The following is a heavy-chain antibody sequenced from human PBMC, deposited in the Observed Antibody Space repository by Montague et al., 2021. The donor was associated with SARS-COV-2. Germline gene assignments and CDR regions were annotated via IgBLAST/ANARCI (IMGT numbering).Heavy chain of an antibody. CDR2: ISSTGGST. CDR3: AKSGGATYHFDS. V-gene: IGHV3-23*01. D-gene: IGHD1-26*01. J-gene: IGHJ4*02. CDR1: GFTFNSFA. Sequence: SLRLSCAASGFTFNSFAMHWVRQAPGKGLEWVSSISSTGGSTYYSDSVRGRFTISRDSSKNTLYLQVDSLTVEDTAVYYCAKSGGATYHFDSWGQGTLATVSS.